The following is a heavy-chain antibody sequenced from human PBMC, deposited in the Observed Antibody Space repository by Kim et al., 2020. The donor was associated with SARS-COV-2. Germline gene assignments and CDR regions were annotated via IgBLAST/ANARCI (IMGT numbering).Heavy chain of an antibody. D-gene: IGHD2-2*01. CDR3: ARHLPPAKFGKWYFDL. V-gene: IGHV1-69*13. Sequence: SVKVSCKASGGTFNTYAINWVRQAPGQGLEWMGGIIPIFDRRNYAQKFRGRVTITAVESTSTAYMELSRRTSEDTAGYYCARHLPPAKFGKWYFDLWGR. CDR1: GGTFNTYA. CDR2: IIPIFDRR. J-gene: IGHJ2*01.